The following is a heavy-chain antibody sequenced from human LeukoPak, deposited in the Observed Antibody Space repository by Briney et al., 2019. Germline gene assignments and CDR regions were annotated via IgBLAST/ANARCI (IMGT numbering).Heavy chain of an antibody. V-gene: IGHV1-69*13. CDR3: ATTVF. Sequence: GASVKVSCKASGGIFSKSVISWVRQAAGQGLEWMGGIIPMFATANYAQNFQGRLTITADESTNSAQMELSGLRSEDMAVYYCATTVFWGQGTLVTVSS. CDR2: IIPMFATA. CDR1: GGIFSKSV. J-gene: IGHJ4*02. D-gene: IGHD4-11*01.